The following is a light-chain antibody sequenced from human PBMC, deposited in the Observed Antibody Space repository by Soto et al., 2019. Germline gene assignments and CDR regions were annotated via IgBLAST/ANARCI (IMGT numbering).Light chain of an antibody. Sequence: QLVLTQSPSASASLGASVKLTCTLSSGHSSYAIAWHQQQPEKGPRYLMKLSSDGSHSKGDGIPDRFSGSNSGAERYLTISSRQSEDEADYYCQTWDIGARVVFGGGTKLTVL. V-gene: IGLV4-69*01. J-gene: IGLJ2*01. CDR3: QTWDIGARVV. CDR2: LSSDGSH. CDR1: SGHSSYA.